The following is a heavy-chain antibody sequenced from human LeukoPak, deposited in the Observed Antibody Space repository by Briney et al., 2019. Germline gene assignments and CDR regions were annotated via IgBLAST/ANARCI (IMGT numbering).Heavy chain of an antibody. J-gene: IGHJ6*04. CDR3: AKGNRITIFGVGLDV. Sequence: GSLRLSCEGSGFSFSSYWMHWVRQAPGKGLEWVAFIRYDGSNKYYADSVKGRFTISRDDSKNTLYLQMNSLRAEDTAVYYCAKGNRITIFGVGLDVWGKGTTVTVSS. V-gene: IGHV3-30*02. CDR1: GFSFSSYW. CDR2: IRYDGSNK. D-gene: IGHD3-3*01.